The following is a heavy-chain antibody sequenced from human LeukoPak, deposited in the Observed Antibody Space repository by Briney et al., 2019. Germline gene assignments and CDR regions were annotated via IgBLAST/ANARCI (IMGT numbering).Heavy chain of an antibody. J-gene: IGHJ4*02. D-gene: IGHD3-9*01. CDR3: ASARAGYFDWLLNY. Sequence: GASVKVSCKASGYTFTSYGISWVRQAPGQGLEWMGWISAYNGNTNYAQELQGRVTMTTDTSTSTAYMELRSLRSDDTAVYYCASARAGYFDWLLNYWGQGTLVTVSS. CDR1: GYTFTSYG. CDR2: ISAYNGNT. V-gene: IGHV1-18*01.